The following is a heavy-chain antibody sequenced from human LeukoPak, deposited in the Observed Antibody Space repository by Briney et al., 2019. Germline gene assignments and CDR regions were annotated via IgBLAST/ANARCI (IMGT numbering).Heavy chain of an antibody. CDR2: FYWDDEK. V-gene: IGHV2-5*02. CDR3: AHRLGVGGVDDWFDS. CDR1: GLSLTSSGVG. J-gene: IGHJ5*01. Sequence: RVSGPTLVKPTQTLTLTCTLSGLSLTSSGVGVGWIRQPPGKALEWLVVFYWDDEKRYSPSLRNRLTVTKDASKNQVVLTMTNMDPVDTGTYYCAHRLGVGGVDDWFDSSGQGTQVTVSS. D-gene: IGHD3-16*01.